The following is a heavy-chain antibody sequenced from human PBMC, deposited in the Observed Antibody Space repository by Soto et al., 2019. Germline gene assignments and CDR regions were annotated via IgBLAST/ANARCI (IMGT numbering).Heavy chain of an antibody. Sequence: PGGSLRLSCAASGFTSSDYYMSWIRQAPGKGLEWVSYISSSSSYTNYADSVKGRFTISRDNAKNSLYLQMNSLRAEDTAVYYCARTYDSSGRGVDYWGQGTLVTVSS. V-gene: IGHV3-11*03. CDR2: ISSSSSYT. CDR3: ARTYDSSGRGVDY. D-gene: IGHD3-22*01. J-gene: IGHJ4*02. CDR1: GFTSSDYY.